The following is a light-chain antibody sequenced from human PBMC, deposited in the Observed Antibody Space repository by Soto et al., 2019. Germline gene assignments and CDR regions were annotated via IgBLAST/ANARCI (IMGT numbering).Light chain of an antibody. Sequence: DIQMTQSPSTLSASVGDIFTITFPASQSIISWLACDRHKPGKAPKLLIYKTSRLKSVVPQRFTATGYLTEFTLTLTSLQTDDFAPYYCHHYNSYSEAFGQGTKVDIK. J-gene: IGKJ1*01. V-gene: IGKV1-5*03. CDR2: KTS. CDR3: HHYNSYSEA. CDR1: QSIISW.